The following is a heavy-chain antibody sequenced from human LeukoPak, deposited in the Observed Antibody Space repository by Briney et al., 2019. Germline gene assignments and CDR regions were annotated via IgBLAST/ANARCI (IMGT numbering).Heavy chain of an antibody. J-gene: IGHJ6*03. D-gene: IGHD1-26*01. V-gene: IGHV3-64*01. CDR2: ISSNGGST. CDR1: GFTFSSYA. Sequence: PGGSLRLSCAASGFTFSSYAMHWVRQAPGKGLEYVSAISSNGGSTYYANSVKGRFTISRDNSKNSLYLQMNSLRAEDTALYYCARESSIVGAGAPLGYMDVWGKGTTVTVSS. CDR3: ARESSIVGAGAPLGYMDV.